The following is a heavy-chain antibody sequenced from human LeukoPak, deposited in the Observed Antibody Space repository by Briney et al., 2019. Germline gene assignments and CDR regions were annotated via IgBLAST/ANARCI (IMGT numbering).Heavy chain of an antibody. CDR1: GFTFSSYG. Sequence: PGGSLRLSCAASGFTFSSYGMHWVRQAPGKGLEWVAVIWYDGSNKYYADSVKGRFTISRDNSKNTLYLQMNSLRAEDTAVYYCARDNSFGGRGSGSHYYFDYWGQGTLVTVSS. CDR3: ARDNSFGGRGSGSHYYFDY. CDR2: IWYDGSNK. V-gene: IGHV3-33*01. J-gene: IGHJ4*02. D-gene: IGHD1-26*01.